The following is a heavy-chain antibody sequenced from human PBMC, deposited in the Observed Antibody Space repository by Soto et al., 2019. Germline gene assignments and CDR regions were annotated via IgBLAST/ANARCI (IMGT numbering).Heavy chain of an antibody. V-gene: IGHV2-5*01. D-gene: IGHD2-15*01. J-gene: IGHJ5*02. CDR1: GFSLSTSGVG. CDR2: IYWNDDK. Sequence: SGPTLVNPTQTLTLTCTFSGFSLSTSGVGVGWIRQPPGKALEWLALIYWNDDKRYSPSLKSRLTITKDTSKNQVVLTMTNMDPVDTATYYCAHRPIVNDIVVVVAEGGFGWFDPWGQGTLVTVSS. CDR3: AHRPIVNDIVVVVAEGGFGWFDP.